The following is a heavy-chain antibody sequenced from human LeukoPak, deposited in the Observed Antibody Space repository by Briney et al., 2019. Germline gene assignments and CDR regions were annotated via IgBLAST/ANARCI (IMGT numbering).Heavy chain of an antibody. V-gene: IGHV1-2*04. CDR2: INPNSGGT. D-gene: IGHD6-13*01. J-gene: IGHJ4*02. CDR1: GYTFTGYY. Sequence: ASVKVSCKASGYTFTGYYMHWVRQAPGQGLEWMGWINPNSGGTNYAQKFQGWVTMTRDTSISTAYMELSRLRSDDTAVYYCAREGYSSSWYGGQLLIDYWGQGTLVTVSS. CDR3: AREGYSSSWYGGQLLIDY.